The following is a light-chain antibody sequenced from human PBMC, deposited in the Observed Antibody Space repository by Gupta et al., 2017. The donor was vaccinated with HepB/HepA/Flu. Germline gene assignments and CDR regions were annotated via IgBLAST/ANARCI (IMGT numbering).Light chain of an antibody. CDR1: QTILYSYNNQNY. J-gene: IGKJ1*01. CDR2: WAS. V-gene: IGKV4-1*01. Sequence: DIVMTQSPDSLAVSLGERATINCKSSQTILYSYNNQNYLAWYQQKPGRPPKLLISWASNREYGVTDRFSGSGYGKDFSLTSTHRQDEDVAVYYWHQYYTITTFGQGTKVEI. CDR3: HQYYTITT.